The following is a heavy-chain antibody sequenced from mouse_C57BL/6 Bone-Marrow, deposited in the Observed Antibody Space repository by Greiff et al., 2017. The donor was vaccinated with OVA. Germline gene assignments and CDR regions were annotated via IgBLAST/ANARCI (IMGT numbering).Heavy chain of an antibody. Sequence: LMESGASVKISCKASGYAFSSYWMNWVKQRPGKGLEWIGQIYPGDGDTNYNGKFKGKATLTADKSSSTAYMQLSSLTSEDSAVYFCARGDYYGSSYGDYWGQGTTLTVSS. CDR3: ARGDYYGSSYGDY. CDR2: IYPGDGDT. CDR1: GYAFSSYW. J-gene: IGHJ2*01. V-gene: IGHV1-80*01. D-gene: IGHD1-1*01.